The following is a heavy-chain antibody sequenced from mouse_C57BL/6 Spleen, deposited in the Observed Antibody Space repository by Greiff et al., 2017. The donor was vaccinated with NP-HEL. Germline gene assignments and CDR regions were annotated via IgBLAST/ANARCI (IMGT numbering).Heavy chain of an antibody. CDR1: GFTFSSYG. J-gene: IGHJ2*01. D-gene: IGHD2-4*01. CDR2: ISSGGSYT. CDR3: ASPFYYDYGWYFDY. Sequence: EVKLQESGGDLVKPGGSLKLSCAASGFTFSSYGMSWVRQTPDKRLEWVATISSGGSYTYYPDSVKGRFTISRDNAKNTLYLQMSSLKSEDTAMYYCASPFYYDYGWYFDYWGQGTTLTVSS. V-gene: IGHV5-6*01.